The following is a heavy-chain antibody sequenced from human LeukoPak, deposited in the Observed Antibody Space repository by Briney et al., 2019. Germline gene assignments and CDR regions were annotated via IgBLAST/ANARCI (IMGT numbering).Heavy chain of an antibody. Sequence: GESLKISCKGFGYSFTNYWIGWVRQMPGKGLEWMGIIYPSDSHTRYSPSFQGQVTISADKSISTAFLQWSSLKASDTAMYYCARPGVAAAGTLDYWGQGTLVTVSS. CDR1: GYSFTNYW. CDR3: ARPGVAAAGTLDY. V-gene: IGHV5-51*01. J-gene: IGHJ4*02. D-gene: IGHD6-13*01. CDR2: IYPSDSHT.